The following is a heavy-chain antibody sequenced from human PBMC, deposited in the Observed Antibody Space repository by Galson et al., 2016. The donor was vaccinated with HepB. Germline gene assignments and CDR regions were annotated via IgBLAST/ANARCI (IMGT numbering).Heavy chain of an antibody. CDR3: VRGVYGDHGWFDY. V-gene: IGHV3-66*02. D-gene: IGHD4-17*01. CDR1: GFTVSNNY. J-gene: IGHJ4*02. CDR2: IYCGVTT. Sequence: SLRLSCAASGFTVSNNYMPWVRQAPGKGLEYGSGIYCGVTTDYADSVKGRFTISRDNSQNSLFLQMNTLRAEDTAVYLCVRGVYGDHGWFDYWGQGTLVTVSS.